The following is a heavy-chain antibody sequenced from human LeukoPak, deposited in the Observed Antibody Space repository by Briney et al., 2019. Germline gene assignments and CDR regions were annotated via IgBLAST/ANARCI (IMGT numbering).Heavy chain of an antibody. D-gene: IGHD5-12*01. V-gene: IGHV5-51*01. Sequence: KRGESLKISCKGSGYSFTTYWIAWVRQMPGKGPEWMGIIYPGDSDTRYSPTFQGQVTISADKSISTAYLQWTSLKASDTAMYFCARLQRESRGYDFDYWGQGTLVTVSS. CDR2: IYPGDSDT. CDR3: ARLQRESRGYDFDY. J-gene: IGHJ4*02. CDR1: GYSFTTYW.